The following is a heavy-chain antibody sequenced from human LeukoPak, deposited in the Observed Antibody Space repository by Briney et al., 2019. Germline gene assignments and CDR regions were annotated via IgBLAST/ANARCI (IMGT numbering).Heavy chain of an antibody. Sequence: GASVKVSCKASGYTFTGYYMHWVRQAPGQGLEWMGWINPNSGGTNYAQKFQGWVTMTRDTSISTAYMELSRLRSDDTAVYYCDLIRKGDQNAFDIWGQGTMVTVSS. CDR2: INPNSGGT. J-gene: IGHJ3*02. V-gene: IGHV1-2*04. CDR3: DLIRKGDQNAFDI. D-gene: IGHD2-21*02. CDR1: GYTFTGYY.